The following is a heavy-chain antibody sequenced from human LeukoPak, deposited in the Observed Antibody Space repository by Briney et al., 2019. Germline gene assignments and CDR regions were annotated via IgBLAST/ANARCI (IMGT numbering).Heavy chain of an antibody. J-gene: IGHJ4*02. D-gene: IGHD3-22*01. V-gene: IGHV3-53*04. Sequence: WGSLRLTCTASGFTVSSNYLSWVRQPPGKGLEWVSVIYSGGSTYYAHSVKGRVTISIHNSKNKLYLQMTSVRAENTAVYYCATYDSSGFYNYCGEGDLVTVSS. CDR3: ATYDSSGFYNY. CDR1: GFTVSSNY. CDR2: IYSGGST.